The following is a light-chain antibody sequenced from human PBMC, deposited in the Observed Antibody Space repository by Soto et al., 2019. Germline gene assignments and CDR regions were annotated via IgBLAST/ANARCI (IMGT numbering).Light chain of an antibody. J-gene: IGKJ5*01. Sequence: EIVMTQSPATLSVSPGERATLSCRASQSVSSSYLAWYQQKPGQAPRLLIYGASSRATGIPDRFSGSGSGTEFTLTITSLQSEDFVVYYCQQYNSWPPITFGQGTRLEI. CDR1: QSVSSSY. V-gene: IGKV3D-15*01. CDR3: QQYNSWPPIT. CDR2: GAS.